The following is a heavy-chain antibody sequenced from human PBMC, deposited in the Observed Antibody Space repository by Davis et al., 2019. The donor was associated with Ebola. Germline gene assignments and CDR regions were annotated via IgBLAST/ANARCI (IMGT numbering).Heavy chain of an antibody. V-gene: IGHV3-7*01. CDR2: IKQDGSAK. CDR1: GFTSSSYW. CDR3: ARGRQLQWFGELGWYFDL. D-gene: IGHD3-10*01. J-gene: IGHJ2*01. Sequence: PGGSLRPSCAASGFTSSSYWMSWVRQAPGKGLEWVANIKQDGSAKYYVDSVKGRFTISRDNAKNSLYLQMNSLRAGDTAVYYCARGRQLQWFGELGWYFDLWGRGTLVTVSS.